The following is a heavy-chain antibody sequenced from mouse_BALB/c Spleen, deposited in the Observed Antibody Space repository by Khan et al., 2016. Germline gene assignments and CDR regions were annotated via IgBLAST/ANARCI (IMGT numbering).Heavy chain of an antibody. V-gene: IGHV10S3*01. CDR1: GFTFNTNA. CDR3: VRDTPFAY. J-gene: IGHJ3*01. Sequence: EVQLVETGGGLVQPRGSLKLSCAASGFTFNTNAMNWVRQAPGKGLEWVSRIRSKSNNYATYYADSVKDRFTISRDDSQSMLYLQMNNLKTEDTAMCYCVRDTPFAYWGQGTLVTVSA. CDR2: IRSKSNNYAT.